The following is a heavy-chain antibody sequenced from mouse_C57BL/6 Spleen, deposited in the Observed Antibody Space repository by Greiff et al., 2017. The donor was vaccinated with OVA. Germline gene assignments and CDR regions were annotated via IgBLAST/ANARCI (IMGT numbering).Heavy chain of an antibody. V-gene: IGHV1-7*01. D-gene: IGHD1-1*01. J-gene: IGHJ4*01. Sequence: VTLMESGAELAKPGASVKLSCKASGYTFTSYWMHWVKQRPGQGLEWIGYINPSSGYTKYNQKFKDKATLTADKSSSTAYMQLSSLTYEDSAVDYCSRLTTAASYAMDYWGQGTSVTVSS. CDR1: GYTFTSYW. CDR2: INPSSGYT. CDR3: SRLTTAASYAMDY.